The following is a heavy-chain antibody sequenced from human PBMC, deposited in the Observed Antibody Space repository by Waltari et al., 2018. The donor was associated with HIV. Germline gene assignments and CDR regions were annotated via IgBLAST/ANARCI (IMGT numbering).Heavy chain of an antibody. J-gene: IGHJ6*02. Sequence: EVHLEQSGAEVKKPGESLKISCKASGYTFTSYWIGWVRQMPGQGLEWMGISYPGDSDTRYSPSFPGQVTISADKSITTVYLQWSTLKASDTAIYYCARHVRVLQPTVAIGGMDVWGQGTSVTVSS. CDR2: SYPGDSDT. CDR3: ARHVRVLQPTVAIGGMDV. CDR1: GYTFTSYW. D-gene: IGHD2-21*01. V-gene: IGHV5-51*01.